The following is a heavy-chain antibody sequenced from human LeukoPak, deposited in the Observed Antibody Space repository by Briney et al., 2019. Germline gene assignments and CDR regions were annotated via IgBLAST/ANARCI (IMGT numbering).Heavy chain of an antibody. D-gene: IGHD3-22*01. CDR2: ISYDGSNK. CDR3: AKDLESKGVYYYDSSVDY. CDR1: GFTFGSYG. Sequence: GGSLRFSCAASGFTFGSYGMHWVRQAPGKGLEWVAVISYDGSNKYYADSVKGRFTISRDNSKNTLYLQMNSLRAEDTAVYYCAKDLESKGVYYYDSSVDYWGQGTLVTVSS. J-gene: IGHJ4*02. V-gene: IGHV3-30*18.